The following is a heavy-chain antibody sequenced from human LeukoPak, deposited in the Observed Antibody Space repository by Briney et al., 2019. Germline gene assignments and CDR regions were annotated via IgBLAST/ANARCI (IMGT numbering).Heavy chain of an antibody. CDR2: ISWNSGSI. Sequence: GGSLRLSCAASGFTFDDYAMHWVRQAPGKGLEWVSGISWNSGSIGYADSVKGRFTISRDNAKNSLYLQMNSLRAEDTALYYCAKDMDLSVVIADFDYWGQGTLVTVSS. V-gene: IGHV3-9*01. CDR1: GFTFDDYA. J-gene: IGHJ4*02. CDR3: AKDMDLSVVIADFDY. D-gene: IGHD2-21*01.